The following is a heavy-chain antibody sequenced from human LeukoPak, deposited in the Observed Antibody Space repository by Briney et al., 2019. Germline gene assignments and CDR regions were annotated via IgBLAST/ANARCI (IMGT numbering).Heavy chain of an antibody. Sequence: PWEALSLTRAVYGGSFSGYYWSWIRQPPGKGLEWIGEINHSGSTNYNPSLKSRVTISVDTSKNQFSLKLSSVTAADTAVYYCARGAVRNYYGSGSRWFDPWGQGTLVTVSS. CDR1: GGSFSGYY. CDR2: INHSGST. D-gene: IGHD3-10*01. V-gene: IGHV4-34*01. CDR3: ARGAVRNYYGSGSRWFDP. J-gene: IGHJ5*02.